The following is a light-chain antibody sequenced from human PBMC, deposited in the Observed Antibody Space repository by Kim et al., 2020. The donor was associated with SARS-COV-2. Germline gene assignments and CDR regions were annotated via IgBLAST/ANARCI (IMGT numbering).Light chain of an antibody. CDR3: QQYNSYSGYT. Sequence: DIQMTQSPSILSASVGDRVTITCRASQSISSWLAWYQQKPGKAPKLLIYKASSLESGVPSRFSGSGSGTEFTLTISSLQPDDFATYYCQQYNSYSGYTFGQGTKLEI. CDR2: KAS. CDR1: QSISSW. J-gene: IGKJ2*01. V-gene: IGKV1-5*03.